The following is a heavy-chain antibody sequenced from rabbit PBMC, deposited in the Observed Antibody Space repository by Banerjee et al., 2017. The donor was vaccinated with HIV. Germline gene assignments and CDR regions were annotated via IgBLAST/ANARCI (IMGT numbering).Heavy chain of an antibody. D-gene: IGHD7-1*01. J-gene: IGHJ4*01. CDR2: IYTSSGST. V-gene: IGHV1S45*01. Sequence: QQQLEESGGGLVKPGGTLTLTCKASGIDFDNYYFMCWVRQAPGKGLQLIACIYTSSGSTVYATWAKGRFTISKTSWTTVTLQMTSLTAADTATYFCARDLTGVTGWNFNLWGPGTL. CDR1: GIDFDNYYF. CDR3: ARDLTGVTGWNFNL.